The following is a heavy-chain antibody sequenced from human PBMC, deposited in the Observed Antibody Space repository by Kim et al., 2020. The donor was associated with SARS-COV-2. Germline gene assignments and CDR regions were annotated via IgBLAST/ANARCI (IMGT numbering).Heavy chain of an antibody. Sequence: KFYVDSVKGRFTISRDNAQNSLFLQMNSLRAEDTALYSCATVSSGRGLESWGQGTLVSVSS. J-gene: IGHJ4*02. D-gene: IGHD3-10*02. CDR3: ATVSSGRGLES. V-gene: IGHV3-7*01. CDR2: K.